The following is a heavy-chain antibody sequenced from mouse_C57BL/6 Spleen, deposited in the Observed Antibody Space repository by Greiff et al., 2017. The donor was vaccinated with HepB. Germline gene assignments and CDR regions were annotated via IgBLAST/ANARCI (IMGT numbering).Heavy chain of an antibody. V-gene: IGHV5-17*01. CDR1: GFTFSDYG. D-gene: IGHD2-10*01. Sequence: EVKLVESGGGLVKPGGSLKLSCAASGFTFSDYGMHWVRQAPEKGLEWVAYISSGSSTIYYADTVKGRFTISRDNAKNTLFLKMTSLRSEDTAMYYCARSSYYCPYYAMDYWGQGTSVTVSS. CDR3: ARSSYYCPYYAMDY. CDR2: ISSGSSTI. J-gene: IGHJ4*01.